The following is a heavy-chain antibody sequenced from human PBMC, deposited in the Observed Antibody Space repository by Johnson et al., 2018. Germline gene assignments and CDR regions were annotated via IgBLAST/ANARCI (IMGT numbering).Heavy chain of an antibody. D-gene: IGHD3-10*01. CDR1: GFTFSSSA. CDR2: ITGSGGRT. V-gene: IGHV3-23*04. CDR3: AKGFEGPDV. J-gene: IGHJ6*04. Sequence: VQLVQSGGGLVQPGGSLRLSCAASGFTFSSSAMSWVRQAPGKGLECVSGITGSGGRTFYTDSVKGRFTISRDNSKNRLYLQMNSLRGEDTAVYFCAKGFEGPDVWGKGTTVTVSS.